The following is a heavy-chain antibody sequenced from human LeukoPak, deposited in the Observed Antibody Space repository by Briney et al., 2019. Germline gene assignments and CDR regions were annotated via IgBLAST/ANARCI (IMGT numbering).Heavy chain of an antibody. V-gene: IGHV1-46*01. D-gene: IGHD4/OR15-4a*01. Sequence: ASVKVSCKASGYTFTNYHLHWGRQAPGQGLEWMGIINPSGGSTTYAQKFQDRVTMTRDTSTSTVYMELNSLISQDTAVYYCARATWYGGNPSGAFDIWGQGTMVTVSS. CDR1: GYTFTNYH. J-gene: IGHJ3*02. CDR2: INPSGGST. CDR3: ARATWYGGNPSGAFDI.